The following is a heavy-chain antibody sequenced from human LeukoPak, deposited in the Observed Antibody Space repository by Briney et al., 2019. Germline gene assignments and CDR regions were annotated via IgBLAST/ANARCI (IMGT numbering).Heavy chain of an antibody. D-gene: IGHD6-13*01. Sequence: GASVKVSCKASGYTFTGYYMHWVRQAPGQGLEWMGWINPNSGGTNYAQKFQGRVTMTRDTSISTAYMELSRLRSDDTAVYYCARDAFIAAAGTVDYWGQGTLVTVSS. CDR1: GYTFTGYY. CDR3: ARDAFIAAAGTVDY. CDR2: INPNSGGT. V-gene: IGHV1-2*02. J-gene: IGHJ4*02.